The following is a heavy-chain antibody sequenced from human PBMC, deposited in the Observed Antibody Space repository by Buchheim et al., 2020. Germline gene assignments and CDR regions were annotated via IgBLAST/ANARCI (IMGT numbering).Heavy chain of an antibody. D-gene: IGHD2-2*02. J-gene: IGHJ4*02. CDR3: ARDGTCSSTSCYTRGEWEGMGY. V-gene: IGHV3-30-3*01. CDR1: GFTFSSYA. CDR2: ISYDGSNK. Sequence: QVQLVESGGGVVQPGRSLRLSCAASGFTFSSYAMHWVRQALGKGLEWVAVISYDGSNKYYADSVKGRFTISRDNSKNTLYLQMNSLRAEDTAVYYCARDGTCSSTSCYTRGEWEGMGYWGQGTL.